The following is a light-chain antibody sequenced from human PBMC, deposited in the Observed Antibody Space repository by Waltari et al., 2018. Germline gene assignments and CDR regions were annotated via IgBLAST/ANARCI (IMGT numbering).Light chain of an antibody. J-gene: IGKJ2*01. Sequence: DIQMTQSPSFLSASVGDRVTITCRASQDISNFLNWYQRKPGQAPEVLIYGASKLETGVSSRFSGNGSGTDFIFIISSLQPEDIATYYCQQYDTVPYTFGQGSKVDIK. V-gene: IGKV1-33*01. CDR1: QDISNF. CDR3: QQYDTVPYT. CDR2: GAS.